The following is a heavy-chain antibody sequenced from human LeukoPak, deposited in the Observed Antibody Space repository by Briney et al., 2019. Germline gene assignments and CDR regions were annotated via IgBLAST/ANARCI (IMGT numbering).Heavy chain of an antibody. Sequence: GGSLRLSCAASGFTFSSYAMHWVRQAPGKGLEWVAVISYDGSNKYYADSVKGRFTISRDNSKNTLYLQMNSLRAEDTAVYYCARAPLSVYYYGSSGYLDYWGQGTLVTVSS. CDR3: ARAPLSVYYYGSSGYLDY. D-gene: IGHD3-22*01. J-gene: IGHJ4*02. CDR2: ISYDGSNK. CDR1: GFTFSSYA. V-gene: IGHV3-30-3*01.